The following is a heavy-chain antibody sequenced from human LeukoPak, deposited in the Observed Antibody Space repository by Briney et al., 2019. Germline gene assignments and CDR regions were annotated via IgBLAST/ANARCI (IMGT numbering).Heavy chain of an antibody. CDR2: IYYSGST. D-gene: IGHD3-3*01. CDR1: GGSINSYY. Sequence: SETLSLTCTVSGGSINSYYWTWIRQPPGKGLDWIGYIYYSGSTNYKPSLKSRVTISVDTSKNQFSLKLTSVTAADTAVYYCARVDFWSGYQLDYWGQGTLVTVS. V-gene: IGHV4-59*01. J-gene: IGHJ4*02. CDR3: ARVDFWSGYQLDY.